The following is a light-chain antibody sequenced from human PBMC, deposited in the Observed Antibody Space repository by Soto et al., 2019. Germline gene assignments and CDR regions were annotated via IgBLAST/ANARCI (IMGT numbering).Light chain of an antibody. CDR2: DVN. J-gene: IGLJ2*01. Sequence: QSALTQPASVSGSPGQSITISCTGSGSDVGGYNYVSWYQQYPGKAPKVMIYDVNNRPSGVSIRFSGSKSGNTASLTISGLQAEDEADYYCISYASSSTHVVFGGGTKLTVL. CDR3: ISYASSSTHVV. CDR1: GSDVGGYNY. V-gene: IGLV2-14*03.